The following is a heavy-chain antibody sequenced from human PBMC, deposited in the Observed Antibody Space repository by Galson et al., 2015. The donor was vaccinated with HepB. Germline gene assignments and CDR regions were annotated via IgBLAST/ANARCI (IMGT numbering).Heavy chain of an antibody. CDR2: ISSSSSTI. D-gene: IGHD2-2*01. J-gene: IGHJ4*02. Sequence: SLRLSCAASGFTFSSYSMNWVRQAPGKGLEWVSYISSSSSTIYYADSVKGRFTISRDNAKNSLYLQMNSLRAEDTAVYYCARRYCSSTSCYFDYWGQGTLVTVSS. CDR1: GFTFSSYS. V-gene: IGHV3-48*01. CDR3: ARRYCSSTSCYFDY.